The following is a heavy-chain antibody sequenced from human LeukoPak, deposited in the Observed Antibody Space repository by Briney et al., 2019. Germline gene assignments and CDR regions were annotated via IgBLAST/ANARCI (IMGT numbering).Heavy chain of an antibody. V-gene: IGHV3-21*06. CDR1: GFTFSDYS. Sequence: GGSLRLSCAASGFTFSDYSMNWVRQAPGKGLEWVSSISSRSTYRYYADSVKGRFTISRDNAKNPLCLQMNSLRAEDTAVYYCARDMTTATTCYLQHWGQGTLVTVSS. CDR3: ARDMTTATTCYLQH. D-gene: IGHD4-17*01. CDR2: ISSRSTYR. J-gene: IGHJ1*01.